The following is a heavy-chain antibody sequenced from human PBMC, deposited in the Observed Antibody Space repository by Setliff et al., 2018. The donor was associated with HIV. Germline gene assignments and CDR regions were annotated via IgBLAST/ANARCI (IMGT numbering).Heavy chain of an antibody. CDR2: IYSGGST. CDR1: EFTVSTNY. J-gene: IGHJ3*02. Sequence: GESLKISCAASEFTVSTNYMSWVRQAPVKGLEWVPLIYSGGSTYYTDSVKGRFTISRDNSKNTLYLQMNNLRAEDTAVYYCARAAKTPYSSSWSIPGAFDIWGQGTMVTVSS. D-gene: IGHD6-13*01. V-gene: IGHV3-53*01. CDR3: ARAAKTPYSSSWSIPGAFDI.